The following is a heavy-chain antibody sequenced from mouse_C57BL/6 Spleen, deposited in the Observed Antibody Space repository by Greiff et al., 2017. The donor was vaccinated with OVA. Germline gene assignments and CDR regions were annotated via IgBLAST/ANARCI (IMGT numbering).Heavy chain of an antibody. CDR3: ERAGCLLNFDY. CDR1: GYTFTSYW. Sequence: QVQLQQPGTELVKPGASVKLSCKASGYTFTSYWMHWVQQRPGQGLEWIGNINPSNGGTNYNEKFKSKATLTVDKSSSTAYMQLSSLTSEDSADYSCERAGCLLNFDYWGQGTTLTVSS. D-gene: IGHD2-3*01. J-gene: IGHJ2*01. V-gene: IGHV1-53*01. CDR2: INPSNGGT.